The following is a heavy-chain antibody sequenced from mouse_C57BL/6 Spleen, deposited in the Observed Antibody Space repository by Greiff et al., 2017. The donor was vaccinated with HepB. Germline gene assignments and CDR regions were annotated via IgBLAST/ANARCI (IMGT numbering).Heavy chain of an antibody. CDR3: AREGIYYGNSWFAY. V-gene: IGHV3-6*01. CDR1: GYSITSGYY. CDR2: ISYDGSN. D-gene: IGHD2-1*01. Sequence: EVKLVESGPGLVKPSQSLSLTCSVTGYSITSGYYWNWIRQFPGNKLEWMGYISYDGSNNYNPSLKNRISITRDTSKNQFFLKLNSVTTEDTATYYCAREGIYYGNSWFAYWGQGTLVTVSA. J-gene: IGHJ3*01.